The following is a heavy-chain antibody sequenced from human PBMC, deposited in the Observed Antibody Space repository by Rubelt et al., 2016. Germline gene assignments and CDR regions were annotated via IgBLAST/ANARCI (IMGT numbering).Heavy chain of an antibody. V-gene: IGHV3-23*01. D-gene: IGHD1-26*01. J-gene: IGHJ5*02. CDR3: LNRAGLGT. CDR2: INSDGSST. Sequence: EVQLLESGGGLVQPGGSLRLSCAASGFTFSNYAMSWVRQAPGKGLEWVSRINSDGSSTSYADSVKGRFTISRDKAKITVELQLSDLRAEDKAIYYCLNRAGLGTWGQGTQVTVSS. CDR1: GFTFSNYA.